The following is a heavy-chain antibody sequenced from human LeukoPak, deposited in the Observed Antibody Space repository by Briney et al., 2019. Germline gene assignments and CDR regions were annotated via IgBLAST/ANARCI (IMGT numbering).Heavy chain of an antibody. D-gene: IGHD1-26*01. CDR3: SRHQWEPKAGHWLDL. Sequence: GGSLRLSCAASGFTFSSYAMSWVRQASGKGLEWVGRIRSKANSYATAYAASVKGRFTISRDDSKNTAYLQMNSLKTEDTAVYYCSRHQWEPKAGHWLDLWGQGTLVTVSS. V-gene: IGHV3-73*01. CDR2: IRSKANSYAT. CDR1: GFTFSSYA. J-gene: IGHJ5*02.